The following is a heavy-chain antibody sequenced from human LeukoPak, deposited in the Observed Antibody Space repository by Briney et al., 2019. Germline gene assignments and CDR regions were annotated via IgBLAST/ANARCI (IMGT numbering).Heavy chain of an antibody. V-gene: IGHV3-74*01. CDR3: ARALQTTVVTRGMNWFDP. CDR2: INSDGSST. CDR1: GFTFSSYW. Sequence: GGSLRLSCAASGFTFSSYWMHWVRQAPGKGLVWVSRINSDGSSTNYADSVKGRFTISRDNAKNTLYLQMNSLRAEDTAVYYCARALQTTVVTRGMNWFDPWGQGTLVTVSS. J-gene: IGHJ5*02. D-gene: IGHD4-17*01.